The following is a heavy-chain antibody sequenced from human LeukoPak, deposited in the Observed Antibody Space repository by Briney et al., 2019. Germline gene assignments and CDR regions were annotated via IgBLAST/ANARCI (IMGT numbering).Heavy chain of an antibody. D-gene: IGHD2-2*01. Sequence: SETLSLTCTVSGGSISSYYWSLIRQPPGKGLEWIGYIYYSGSTNYNPSLKSRVTISVDTSTNQFSLKLSSVTAADTAVYYCARVSPIIVVVPAADIGFDPWGQGTLVTVSS. CDR1: GGSISSYY. V-gene: IGHV4-59*01. CDR3: ARVSPIIVVVPAADIGFDP. J-gene: IGHJ5*02. CDR2: IYYSGST.